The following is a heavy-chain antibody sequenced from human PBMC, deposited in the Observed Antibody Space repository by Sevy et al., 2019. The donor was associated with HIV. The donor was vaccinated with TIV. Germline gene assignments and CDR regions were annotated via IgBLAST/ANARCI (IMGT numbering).Heavy chain of an antibody. Sequence: GGSLRLSCAASXXXFSNAWMSWVRQAPGKGLEWVGRIKSKTDGGTTDYAAPVKGRFTISREDSKNTLYLQMNSLKTADTAVYXCTTDSLSKYCSGGSCYXGDYXXXXXXXXGTTVTVSS. CDR1: XXXFSNAW. CDR3: TTDSLSKYCSGGSCYXGDYXXXXX. CDR2: IKSKTDGGTT. J-gene: IGHJ6*01. V-gene: IGHV3-15*01. D-gene: IGHD2-15*01.